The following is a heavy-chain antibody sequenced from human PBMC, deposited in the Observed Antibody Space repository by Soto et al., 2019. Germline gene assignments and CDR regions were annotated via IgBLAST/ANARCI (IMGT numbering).Heavy chain of an antibody. V-gene: IGHV4-4*02. Sequence: QVQLQESGPGLVKPSGTLALACAVSGVSIRTSHWWSGVRQPPWKGLEWIGEIHRSGSTKYNPSLKSRVTMSVDKSKDQFSLTLSSVTAADTAVYYCVRDLGNFSDDTPTGQFDVWGQGTPVTVAS. D-gene: IGHD2-15*01. CDR2: IHRSGST. J-gene: IGHJ4*02. CDR1: GVSIRTSHW. CDR3: VRDLGNFSDDTPTGQFDV.